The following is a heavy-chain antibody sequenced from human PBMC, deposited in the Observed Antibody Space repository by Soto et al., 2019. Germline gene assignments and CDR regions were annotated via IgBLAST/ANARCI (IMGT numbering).Heavy chain of an antibody. D-gene: IGHD3-22*01. CDR2: IWYDESNK. Sequence: GVPLTVARAAGGLSICSYGTHWERKAPGKGLEGVAVIWYDESNKYYAASVKGRFTISRDNSKNTLHLQMNSLRAEDTAVYYCARTCHYDSRGYYACGQGTRVTDFS. CDR1: GLSICSYG. CDR3: ARTCHYDSRGYYA. J-gene: IGHJ5*02. V-gene: IGHV3-33*01.